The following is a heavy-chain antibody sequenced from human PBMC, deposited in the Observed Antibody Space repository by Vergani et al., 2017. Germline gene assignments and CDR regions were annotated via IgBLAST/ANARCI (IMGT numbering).Heavy chain of an antibody. D-gene: IGHD1-26*01. CDR2: ISYDGSNK. Sequence: QVQLVESGGGVVQPGRSLRLSCAASGFTFSSYAMHWVRPAPGKGLEWVAVISYDGSNKYYADSVKGRFTISRDNSKNTLYLQMNSLRAEDTAVYYCARDCKELTEYVYYYYYMDVWGKGTTVTVSS. CDR3: ARDCKELTEYVYYYYYMDV. CDR1: GFTFSSYA. V-gene: IGHV3-30*04. J-gene: IGHJ6*03.